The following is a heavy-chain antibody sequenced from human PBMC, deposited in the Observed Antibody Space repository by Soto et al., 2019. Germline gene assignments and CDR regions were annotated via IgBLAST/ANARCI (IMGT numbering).Heavy chain of an antibody. CDR2: ISGSGGST. V-gene: IGHV3-23*01. CDR1: GFTFSSYA. CDR3: AKDCDYYDSSGYCYNY. D-gene: IGHD3-22*01. Sequence: GGSLRLSCAASGFTFSSYAMSWVRQAPGKGLEWVSAISGSGGSTYYADSVKGRFTISRDNSKNTLYLQMNSLRAEDTAVYYCAKDCDYYDSSGYCYNYWGQGTLVTVSS. J-gene: IGHJ4*02.